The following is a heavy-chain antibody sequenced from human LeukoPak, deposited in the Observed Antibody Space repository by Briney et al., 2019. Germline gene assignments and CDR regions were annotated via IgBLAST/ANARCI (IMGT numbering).Heavy chain of an antibody. Sequence: GGSLRLSCAASGFTFSSYAMSRVRQAPGKGLEWVSGISWNSGSIGYADSVKGRFTISRDNAKNSLYLQMNSLRAEDTALYYCAKDSYYYDSSGYSFDYWGQGTLVTVSS. V-gene: IGHV3-9*01. CDR2: ISWNSGSI. D-gene: IGHD3-22*01. CDR1: GFTFSSYA. CDR3: AKDSYYYDSSGYSFDY. J-gene: IGHJ4*02.